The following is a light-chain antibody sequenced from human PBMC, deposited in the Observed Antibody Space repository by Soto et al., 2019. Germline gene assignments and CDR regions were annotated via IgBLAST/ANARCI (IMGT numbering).Light chain of an antibody. CDR1: SSNIGSNY. Sequence: QSVLTQPPSASGTPGQRVNISCSGSSSNIGSNYVYWYRQFPGTAPKLLIQRNNQRPSGVPARFSGSKSGTSASLAISGLRSEDEADYYCAAWDDSLSGRVFGGGTKVTVL. CDR2: RNN. V-gene: IGLV1-47*01. J-gene: IGLJ3*02. CDR3: AAWDDSLSGRV.